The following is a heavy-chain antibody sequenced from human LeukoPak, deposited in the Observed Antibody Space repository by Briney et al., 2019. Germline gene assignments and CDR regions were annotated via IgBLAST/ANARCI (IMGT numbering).Heavy chain of an antibody. CDR3: ARDPRNKGFDP. V-gene: IGHV3-74*01. CDR2: INGDGSDT. D-gene: IGHD1/OR15-1a*01. Sequence: GGSLRLSCAASGFTFSGYWTHWARQSPGKGLVWVSCINGDGSDTRYADSVKGRFTISRDNAKNTLYLQMNSLRVEDTAVYYCARDPRNKGFDPWGQGTLVTVSS. J-gene: IGHJ5*02. CDR1: GFTFSGYW.